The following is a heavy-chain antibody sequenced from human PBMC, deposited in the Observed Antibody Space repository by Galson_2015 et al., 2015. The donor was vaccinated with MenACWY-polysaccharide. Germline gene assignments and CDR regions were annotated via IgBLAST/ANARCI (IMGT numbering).Heavy chain of an antibody. CDR3: ARVLYTAGWYVDL. Sequence: ETLSLTCTVSGGSISSYYWSWIRQPPGKGLEWIGYMSYRGSTNYNPSLKSRVTISIDTSKNQFSLGLSSVTAADTAVYYCARVLYTAGWYVDLWGRGTLVTVSS. V-gene: IGHV4-59*01. D-gene: IGHD2-2*02. CDR2: MSYRGST. J-gene: IGHJ2*01. CDR1: GGSISSYY.